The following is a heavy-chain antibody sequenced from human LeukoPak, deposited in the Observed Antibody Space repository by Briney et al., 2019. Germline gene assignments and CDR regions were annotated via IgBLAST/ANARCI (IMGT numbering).Heavy chain of an antibody. CDR3: ITVYDSVTY. CDR2: VKSIPDGGTT. CDR1: GFTFRNAW. V-gene: IGHV3-15*01. J-gene: IGHJ4*02. D-gene: IGHD5/OR15-5a*01. Sequence: GGSLRLSCGASGFTFRNAWMDRVRQAPGKGLEWVGRVKSIPDGGTTDYAAPVKGRFTILRDDSKNTLFLQMTSLKTEDTAVYYCITVYDSVTYWGRGTLVTVSS.